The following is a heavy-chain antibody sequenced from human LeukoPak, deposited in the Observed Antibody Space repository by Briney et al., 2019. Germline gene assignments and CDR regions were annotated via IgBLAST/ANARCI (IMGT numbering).Heavy chain of an antibody. D-gene: IGHD2-2*01. J-gene: IGHJ4*02. CDR2: ISYDGSGK. CDR1: GFTFSNYA. Sequence: GGSLRLSCAASGFTFSNYAIHWVRQAPGKGLEWVAVISYDGSGKYYADSVKGRFTISRDHSKNTLYLQMNSLRAEDSAVYCCARGRYCSGTSCYANYFDSWGQGTLVTVSS. CDR3: ARGRYCSGTSCYANYFDS. V-gene: IGHV3-30*04.